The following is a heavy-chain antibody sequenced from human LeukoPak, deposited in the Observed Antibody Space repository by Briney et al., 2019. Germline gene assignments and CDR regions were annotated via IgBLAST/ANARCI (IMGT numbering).Heavy chain of an antibody. CDR1: GGSISSYY. D-gene: IGHD2-2*01. J-gene: IGHJ4*02. CDR3: ARDPPAAMGYYFDY. CDR2: IYTSGST. V-gene: IGHV4-4*07. Sequence: KPSETLSLTCTVSGGSISSYYWSWIPQPAGKGLEWIGRIYTSGSTNYNPSLKSRVTMSVDTSKNQFSLKLSSVTAADTAVYYCARDPPAAMGYYFDYWGQGTLVTVSS.